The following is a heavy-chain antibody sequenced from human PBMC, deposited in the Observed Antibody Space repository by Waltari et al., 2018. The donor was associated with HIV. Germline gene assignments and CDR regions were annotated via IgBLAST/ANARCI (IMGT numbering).Heavy chain of an antibody. Sequence: QVQLQESGPGLVKPSETLSLSCTVSNGSISSYYWSWIRQPPGKGLEWIGYFYYSGSTSYNPSLTSRVTISVDTSKNQFSLNLSSVTAADTAVYYCARTFRGKGFDYWGQGTLVSVSS. V-gene: IGHV4-59*01. CDR3: ARTFRGKGFDY. J-gene: IGHJ4*02. CDR1: NGSISSYY. D-gene: IGHD3-16*01. CDR2: FYYSGST.